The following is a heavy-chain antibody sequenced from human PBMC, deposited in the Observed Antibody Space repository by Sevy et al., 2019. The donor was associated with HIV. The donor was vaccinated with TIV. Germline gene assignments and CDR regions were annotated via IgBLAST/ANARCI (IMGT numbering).Heavy chain of an antibody. Sequence: SETLSLTCTVSGGSISSYYWSWIRQPAGKGLEWIGRIYTSGSTKYNPSLKSRVTMSVDTSKSQFSLKLSSVTAEDTAVYYCAKDRREYYYDSSGYYYYFDYWGQGTLVTVSS. D-gene: IGHD3-22*01. CDR2: IYTSGST. CDR3: AKDRREYYYDSSGYYYYFDY. CDR1: GGSISSYY. V-gene: IGHV4-4*07. J-gene: IGHJ4*02.